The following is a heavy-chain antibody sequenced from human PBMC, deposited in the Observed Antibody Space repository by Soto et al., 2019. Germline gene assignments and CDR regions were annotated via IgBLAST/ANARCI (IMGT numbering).Heavy chain of an antibody. D-gene: IGHD2-2*01. CDR2: IYPGDSDT. Sequence: GDFLKISCKASGYSFTSYWIGWGRQMPVKGLGWMGIIYPGDSDTRYSPSFQGQVTISADKSISTAYLQWSSLKASDTAMYYCARRYCSSTSCSRGQFDYWGQGTLVTTSS. V-gene: IGHV5-51*01. CDR3: ARRYCSSTSCSRGQFDY. J-gene: IGHJ4*02. CDR1: GYSFTSYW.